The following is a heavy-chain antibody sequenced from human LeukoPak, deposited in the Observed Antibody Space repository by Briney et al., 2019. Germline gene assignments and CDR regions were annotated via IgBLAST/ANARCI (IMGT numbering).Heavy chain of an antibody. Sequence: SVKVSCKASGGTFSSYAISWVRQAPGQGLEWMGGIIPIFGTANYAQKFQGRVTITADESTSTAYMELSSLRSDDTAVYYCARVSAVRPTHFDYWGQGTLVTVSS. CDR3: ARVSAVRPTHFDY. CDR2: IIPIFGTA. CDR1: GGTFSSYA. J-gene: IGHJ4*02. V-gene: IGHV1-69*13. D-gene: IGHD1-1*01.